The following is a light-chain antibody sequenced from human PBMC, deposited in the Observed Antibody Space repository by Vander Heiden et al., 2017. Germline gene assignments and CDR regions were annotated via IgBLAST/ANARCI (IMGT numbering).Light chain of an antibody. V-gene: IGKV1-39*01. J-gene: IGKJ3*01. CDR2: AAS. CDR3: QQSDSTPTN. CDR1: QSISSY. Sequence: DIQMTQSPSSLSASVGDRVTITCRASQSISSYLNWYQQKPGKAPKLLIYAASSLQSGVPSRFSGSGSGTDFTLTISRLQPEDFATYYCQQSDSTPTNFGHGTKVDIK.